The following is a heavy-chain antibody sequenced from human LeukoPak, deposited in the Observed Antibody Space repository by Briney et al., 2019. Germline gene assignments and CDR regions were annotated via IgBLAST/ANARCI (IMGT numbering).Heavy chain of an antibody. V-gene: IGHV1-69*13. CDR1: GGTFSSYA. Sequence: ASVKVSCKASGGTFSSYAISWVRQAPGQGLKWMGGIIPIFGTANYAQKFQGRVTITADESTSTAYMELSSLRSEDTAVYYCARGGDDYGDYFWFDPWGQGTLVTVSS. CDR3: ARGGDDYGDYFWFDP. CDR2: IIPIFGTA. D-gene: IGHD4-17*01. J-gene: IGHJ5*02.